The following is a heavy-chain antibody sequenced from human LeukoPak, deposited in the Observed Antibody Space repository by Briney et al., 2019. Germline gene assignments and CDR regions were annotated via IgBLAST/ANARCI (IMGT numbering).Heavy chain of an antibody. CDR1: GYTFTSYD. J-gene: IGHJ5*02. V-gene: IGHV1-2*02. CDR2: INPNSGGT. CDR3: ARDHITMIVVVGFDP. D-gene: IGHD3-22*01. Sequence: ASVKVSCKASGYTFTSYDINWVRQAPGQGLEWMGWINPNSGGTNYAQKFQGRVTMTRDTSISTAYMELSRLRSDDTAVYYCARDHITMIVVVGFDPWGQGTLVTVSS.